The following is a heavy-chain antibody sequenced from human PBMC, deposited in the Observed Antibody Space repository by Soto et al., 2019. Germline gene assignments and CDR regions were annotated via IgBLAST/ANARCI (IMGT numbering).Heavy chain of an antibody. CDR1: GFTFSTFW. Sequence: EVQLVESGGGLVQPGGSLRLSCAASGFTFSTFWMHWVRQAPGKGLVWVSGIKSDGSVTSYADSVKGRFTISRDNAKNTLYLQMNSLRAEDTAVYYCARDVNEYDSGWGDYWGQGTLVTVSS. CDR3: ARDVNEYDSGWGDY. CDR2: IKSDGSVT. J-gene: IGHJ4*02. D-gene: IGHD6-19*01. V-gene: IGHV3-74*01.